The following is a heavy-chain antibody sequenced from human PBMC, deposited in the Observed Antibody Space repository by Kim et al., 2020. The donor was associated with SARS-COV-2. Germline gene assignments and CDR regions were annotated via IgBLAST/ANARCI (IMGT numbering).Heavy chain of an antibody. J-gene: IGHJ4*02. D-gene: IGHD1-26*01. CDR3: TNGRY. V-gene: IGHV3-49*02. Sequence: KAHGGTTDYAASLKGRFAISRDDSKSIAYLQMNSLKTEDTAVYYCTNGRYWGQGTLVTVSS. CDR2: KAHGGTT.